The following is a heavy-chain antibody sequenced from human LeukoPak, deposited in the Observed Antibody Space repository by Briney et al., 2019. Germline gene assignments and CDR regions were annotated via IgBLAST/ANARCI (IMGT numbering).Heavy chain of an antibody. J-gene: IGHJ4*02. CDR3: ARAPPYDFWSGPDDY. Sequence: GASVKVSCKASGGTFSSYAISWVRQAPGQGLEWMGIINPSGGSTSYAQKFQGRVTMTRDMSTSTVYMELSSLRSEDTAVYYCARAPPYDFWSGPDDYWGQGTLVTVSS. CDR1: GGTFSSYA. D-gene: IGHD3-3*01. V-gene: IGHV1-46*01. CDR2: INPSGGST.